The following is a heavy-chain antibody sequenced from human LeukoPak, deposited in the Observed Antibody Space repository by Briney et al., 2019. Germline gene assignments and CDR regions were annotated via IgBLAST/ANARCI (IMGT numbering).Heavy chain of an antibody. Sequence: ASVKVSCKASGGTFSSYAITWVRQAPGQGLEWMGGFDPEDGETIYAQKFQGRVTMTEDTSTDTAYMELSSLRSEDTAVYYCATDLGEDREQLWLGSDYWGQGTLVTVSS. CDR1: GGTFSSYA. J-gene: IGHJ4*02. CDR2: FDPEDGET. V-gene: IGHV1-24*01. D-gene: IGHD5-18*01. CDR3: ATDLGEDREQLWLGSDY.